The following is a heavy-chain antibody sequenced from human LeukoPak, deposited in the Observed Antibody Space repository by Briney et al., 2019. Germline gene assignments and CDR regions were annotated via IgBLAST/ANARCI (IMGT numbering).Heavy chain of an antibody. CDR2: ISGSGGST. J-gene: IGHJ4*02. CDR1: GFTFSSYA. D-gene: IGHD3-22*01. V-gene: IGHV3-23*01. CDR3: AKGNDYYDSSGYYHN. Sequence: GGSLRLSCAASGFTFSSYAMSWVRQAPGKGLEWFSAISGSGGSTYYADSVKGRFTISRDNSKNTLYLQMNSLRAEDTAVYYCAKGNDYYDSSGYYHNWGQGTLVTVSS.